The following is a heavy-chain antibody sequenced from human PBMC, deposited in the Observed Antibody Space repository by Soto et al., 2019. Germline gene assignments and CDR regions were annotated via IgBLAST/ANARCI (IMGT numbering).Heavy chain of an antibody. CDR2: INPNSGGT. CDR3: AIFQYYDILTGYYPGVDYYGMDV. J-gene: IGHJ6*02. V-gene: IGHV1-2*02. D-gene: IGHD3-9*01. Sequence: ASVKVSCKASGYTFTGYYMHWVRQAPGQGLEWMGWINPNSGGTNYAQKFQGRVTMTRDTSISTACMELSRLRSDDTAVYYCAIFQYYDILTGYYPGVDYYGMDVWGQGTTVTVSS. CDR1: GYTFTGYY.